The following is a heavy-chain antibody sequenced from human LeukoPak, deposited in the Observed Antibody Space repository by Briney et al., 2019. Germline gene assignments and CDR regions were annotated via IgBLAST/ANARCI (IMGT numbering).Heavy chain of an antibody. Sequence: GASVKVSCKASGYTFTSYYMHWVRQAPGQGLEWMGIINPSGGSTSYAQKFQGRVTMTEDTSTDTAYMELSSLRSEDTAVYYCATNLVGSSGYPTNWFDPWGQGTLVTVSS. J-gene: IGHJ5*02. CDR3: ATNLVGSSGYPTNWFDP. V-gene: IGHV1-46*01. D-gene: IGHD3-22*01. CDR1: GYTFTSYY. CDR2: INPSGGST.